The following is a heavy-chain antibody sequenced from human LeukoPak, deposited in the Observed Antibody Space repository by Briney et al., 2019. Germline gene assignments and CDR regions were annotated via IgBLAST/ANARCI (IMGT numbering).Heavy chain of an antibody. CDR2: INHSGST. CDR1: GGSFSGYF. Sequence: SETLSLTCTVYGGSFSGYFWTWIRQPPGKGLEWIGEINHSGSTNYNPSLKSRVTISVDTSKNQFSLKLSSVTAADTAFYYCARYVVPGRTLDYWGQRTLVTVSS. J-gene: IGHJ4*02. CDR3: ARYVVPGRTLDY. V-gene: IGHV4-34*01. D-gene: IGHD6-6*01.